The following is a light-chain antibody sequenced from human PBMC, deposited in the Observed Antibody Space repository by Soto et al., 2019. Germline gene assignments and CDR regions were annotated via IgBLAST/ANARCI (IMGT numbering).Light chain of an antibody. CDR2: DAS. J-gene: IGKJ3*01. Sequence: DIQMTQSPSTLSASVGDRVTLTCRASRSITNWLAWFQQKPGKAPKLLIYDASNLESGVPSRFSGSGSGTEFTLSISSLQPDDFGTYYCQQYSTAPFTFGPGTIVDIK. CDR3: QQYSTAPFT. V-gene: IGKV1-5*01. CDR1: RSITNW.